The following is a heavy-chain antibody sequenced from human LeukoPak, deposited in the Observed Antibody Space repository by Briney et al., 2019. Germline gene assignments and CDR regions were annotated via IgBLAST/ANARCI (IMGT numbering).Heavy chain of an antibody. Sequence: SETLSPTCAVYGGSFSGYYWSWIRQPPGKGLEWIGEINHSGSTNYNPSLKSRVTISVDTSKNQFSLKLSSVTAADTAVYYCARVPIADYYYGMDVWGQGTTVTVSS. J-gene: IGHJ6*02. CDR1: GGSFSGYY. CDR3: ARVPIADYYYGMDV. V-gene: IGHV4-34*01. CDR2: INHSGST. D-gene: IGHD3-16*02.